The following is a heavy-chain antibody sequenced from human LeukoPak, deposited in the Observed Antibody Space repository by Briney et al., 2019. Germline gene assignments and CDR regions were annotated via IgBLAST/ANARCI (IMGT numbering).Heavy chain of an antibody. CDR1: GGSFSGYY. CDR2: INHSGST. CDR3: ARELVITMVRGVIILFDY. V-gene: IGHV4-34*01. Sequence: SETLSLTCAVYGGSFSGYYWSWIRQPPGKGLEWIGEINHSGSTNYNPSLKSRVTMSVDTSKNQFSLKLSSVTAADTAVYYCARELVITMVRGVIILFDYWGQGTLVTVSS. D-gene: IGHD3-10*01. J-gene: IGHJ4*02.